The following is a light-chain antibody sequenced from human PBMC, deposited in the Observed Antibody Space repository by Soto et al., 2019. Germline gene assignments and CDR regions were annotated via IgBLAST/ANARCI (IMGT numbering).Light chain of an antibody. V-gene: IGKV3D-20*02. CDR2: GAS. CDR1: QTVNNNY. J-gene: IGKJ5*01. Sequence: ASQTVNNNYLAWXXQKPGXXPXXLIYGASRRATGIPARLSGIGSGTDFTLTIGSIEPEVSAVDDCQQRSNWPLFGQGTRLEIK. CDR3: QQRSNWPL.